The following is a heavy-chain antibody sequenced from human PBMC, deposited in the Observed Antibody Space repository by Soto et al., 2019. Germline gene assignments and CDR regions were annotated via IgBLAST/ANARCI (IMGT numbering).Heavy chain of an antibody. J-gene: IGHJ6*02. V-gene: IGHV1-18*01. Sequence: QVQLVQSGAEVKKPGASVKVSCKASGYTFTSYGISWVRQAPGQGLAWMGWISAYNGNTNYAQKLQGRVTMTTDTATSTAYLELRSQRCDDAAVYYGARDIRRRYRSSSRYYGLDVWGQGTTVTV. CDR1: GYTFTSYG. D-gene: IGHD6-6*01. CDR2: ISAYNGNT. CDR3: ARDIRRRYRSSSRYYGLDV.